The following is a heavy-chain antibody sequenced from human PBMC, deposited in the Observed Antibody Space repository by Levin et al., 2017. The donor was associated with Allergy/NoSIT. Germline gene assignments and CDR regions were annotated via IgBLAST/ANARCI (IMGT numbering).Heavy chain of an antibody. Sequence: LRLSCTVSGGSISSGGYYWSWIRQHPGKGLEWIGYIYYSGSTYYNPSLKSRVTISVDTSKNQFSLKLSSVTAADTAVYYCARQASTVTTFSSNWFDPWGQGTLVTVSS. CDR1: GGSISSGGYY. CDR3: ARQASTVTTFSSNWFDP. V-gene: IGHV4-31*03. CDR2: IYYSGST. D-gene: IGHD4-17*01. J-gene: IGHJ5*02.